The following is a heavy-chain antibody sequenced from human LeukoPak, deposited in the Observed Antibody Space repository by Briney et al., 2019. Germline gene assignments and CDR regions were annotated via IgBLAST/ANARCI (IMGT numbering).Heavy chain of an antibody. CDR2: IYYSGST. V-gene: IGHV4-59*01. Sequence: SETLSLTCTVSGGSISSYYWSWIRQPPGKGLEWIGYIYYSGSTNYNPSLKSRVTISVDTSKNQFSLKLSSVTAADTAVYYCGRDAAFSSSWYWFDHWGQGTLVTVSS. J-gene: IGHJ5*02. CDR3: GRDAAFSSSWYWFDH. CDR1: GGSISSYY. D-gene: IGHD6-13*01.